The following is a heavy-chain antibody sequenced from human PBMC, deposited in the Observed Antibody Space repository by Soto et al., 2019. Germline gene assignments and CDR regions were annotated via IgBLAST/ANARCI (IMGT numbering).Heavy chain of an antibody. CDR3: ATLNYDFWNAMSANAP. CDR2: IKSKTDGGTP. V-gene: IGHV3-15*01. CDR1: GFTCSNVW. J-gene: IGHJ5*02. Sequence: EVQLVESGGGLVKPGGSLRLSCAASGFTCSNVWLSWVRQAPGTGLEWVGRIKSKTDGGTPDYVAPVKGRFTISRNDSIQTVYLQMNSLKTEDTAVYYCATLNYDFWNAMSANAPGGQGALVTVSS. D-gene: IGHD3-3*01.